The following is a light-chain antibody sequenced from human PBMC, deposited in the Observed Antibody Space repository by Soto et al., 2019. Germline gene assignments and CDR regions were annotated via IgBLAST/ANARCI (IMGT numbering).Light chain of an antibody. J-gene: IGKJ2*01. Sequence: DLQMTQSPSTLSASVGDRVTITCRASQNINNWLAWYQQKPGKAPKLLIYDAFSLQGGVPSRFSGRQSGTEFTLTITGLQPDDFATYYCQEYHPSYTFGQGTILEI. CDR3: QEYHPSYT. V-gene: IGKV1-5*01. CDR1: QNINNW. CDR2: DAF.